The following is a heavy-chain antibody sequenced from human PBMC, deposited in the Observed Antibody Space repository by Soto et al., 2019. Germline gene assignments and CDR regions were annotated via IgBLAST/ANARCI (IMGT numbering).Heavy chain of an antibody. D-gene: IGHD6-19*01. V-gene: IGHV1-69*04. CDR1: GGTLSSSS. CDR3: ARDVGEQWLPDY. Sequence: SVKVSCKASGGTLSSSSISWVRQAPGQGLEWMGRIIPMRDIVIYAQKFQGRVTITADKSTSTAYMELTSLISEDTAVYYCARDVGEQWLPDYCGQGTLVTVSS. CDR2: IIPMRDIV. J-gene: IGHJ4*02.